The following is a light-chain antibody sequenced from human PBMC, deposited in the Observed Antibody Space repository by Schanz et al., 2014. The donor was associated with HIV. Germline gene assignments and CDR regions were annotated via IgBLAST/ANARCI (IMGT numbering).Light chain of an antibody. CDR1: QSVSGSS. Sequence: IVLTQSPGTLSLSPGEGATLSCRASQSVSGSSLAWYQQKPGQAPRLLLYATSSRATGIPDRVSGSGSGTDFTLTISRLEPEDFAVYYCQQYNNWPPAFGQGTKVEIK. V-gene: IGKV3-20*01. J-gene: IGKJ1*01. CDR3: QQYNNWPPA. CDR2: ATS.